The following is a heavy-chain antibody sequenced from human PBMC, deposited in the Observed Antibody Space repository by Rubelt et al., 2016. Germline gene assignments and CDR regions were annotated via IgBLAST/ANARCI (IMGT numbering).Heavy chain of an antibody. Sequence: QVQLQESGPGLVKPSQTLSLTCTVSGGSISSGGYYWSWIRQHPGKGLEWIGYIYYSGSTYYNPSLKSRVTTSVDTSKNQFSLKLASVNAAEPAVYYCARHIYSGSYFGTFDPWGQGTLVTVSS. D-gene: IGHD1-26*01. CDR1: GGSISSGGYY. CDR2: IYYSGST. CDR3: ARHIYSGSYFGTFDP. V-gene: IGHV4-31*03. J-gene: IGHJ5*02.